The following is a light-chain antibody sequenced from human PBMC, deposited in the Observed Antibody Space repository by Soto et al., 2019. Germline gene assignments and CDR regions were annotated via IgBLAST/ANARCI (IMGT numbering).Light chain of an antibody. CDR1: QSISSF. V-gene: IGKV1-17*01. CDR3: QHYNSYSEA. Sequence: DIQMTQSPSSLSASVGDRVTITCRASQSISSFLNWYQQKPGEAPKRLIYAASSLQSGVPSRFSGSGSGTEFTLTISSLQPDDFATYYCQHYNSYSEAFGQGTKVDIK. CDR2: AAS. J-gene: IGKJ1*01.